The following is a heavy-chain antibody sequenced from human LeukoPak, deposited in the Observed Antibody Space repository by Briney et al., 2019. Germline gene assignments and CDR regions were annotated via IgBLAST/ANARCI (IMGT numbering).Heavy chain of an antibody. V-gene: IGHV3-48*01. Sequence: GGSLRLSCAASGFTFSSYSMNWVRQAPGKGLEWVSYFSSSSSTIYYADSVKGRFTIPRDNAKNSLYLQMNSLRAEDTAVHYCARVPDYGDPLDYWGQGTLVTVSS. D-gene: IGHD4-17*01. CDR2: FSSSSSTI. CDR1: GFTFSSYS. CDR3: ARVPDYGDPLDY. J-gene: IGHJ4*02.